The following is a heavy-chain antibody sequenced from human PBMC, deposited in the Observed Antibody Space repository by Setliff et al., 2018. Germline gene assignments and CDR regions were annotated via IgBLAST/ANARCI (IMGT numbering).Heavy chain of an antibody. V-gene: IGHV4-59*01. J-gene: IGHJ6*02. Sequence: LSLTCNVSGVSISSYYWSWIRQAPGKGLESLGYIQNSGGINYNPSLKSRVTISVDTSTNQFSLKLTSVTAADTAVYYCARLSWNGLRYFGLDVWGQGTTVTVSS. CDR1: GVSISSYY. CDR2: IQNSGGI. D-gene: IGHD3-3*01. CDR3: ARLSWNGLRYFGLDV.